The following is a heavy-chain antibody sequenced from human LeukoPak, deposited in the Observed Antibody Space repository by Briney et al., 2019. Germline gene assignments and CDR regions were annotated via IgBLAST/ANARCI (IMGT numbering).Heavy chain of an antibody. V-gene: IGHV1-18*01. Sequence: ASGKLSRTAAVSTVTSYGISWVRRAPGPRRKWMGWIGEYSGNTNSTQNRPARVTMTTDTSTPTTNLALRMLTFAATAVDYFARGGGLGELLYNWFDHWGQGTLVTVSS. CDR2: IGEYSGNT. D-gene: IGHD3-10*01. J-gene: IGHJ5*02. CDR1: VSTVTSYG. CDR3: ARGGGLGELLYNWFDH.